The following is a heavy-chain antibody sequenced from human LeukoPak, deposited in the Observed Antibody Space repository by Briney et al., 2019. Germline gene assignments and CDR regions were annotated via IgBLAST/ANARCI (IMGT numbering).Heavy chain of an antibody. CDR1: SGSISSYY. Sequence: SETLSLTCTVSSGSISSYYWSWMRQPPGKGLEWIGYIYYSGSTNYNPSLKSRVTISVDTSKNQFPLKLSSVTAADTAVYYCARVSSSMVRGSILDYYYYMDVRGKGTTVTISS. CDR3: ARVSSSMVRGSILDYYYYMDV. V-gene: IGHV4-59*01. CDR2: IYYSGST. D-gene: IGHD3-10*01. J-gene: IGHJ6*03.